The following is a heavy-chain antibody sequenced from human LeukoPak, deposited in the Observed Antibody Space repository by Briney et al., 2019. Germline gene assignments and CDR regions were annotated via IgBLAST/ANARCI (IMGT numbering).Heavy chain of an antibody. CDR3: ARVSHRPKWMNVVVETPQIDFDY. D-gene: IGHD2-15*01. Sequence: GASVKVSCKASGYTFTNYGISWVRQAPGQGLEWMGWISAYNGNTNSAQNLQGRVTMTTDTSTYTAYMELRGLRSDDTAVFYCARVSHRPKWMNVVVETPQIDFDYWGQGTLVTVSS. CDR2: ISAYNGNT. J-gene: IGHJ4*02. V-gene: IGHV1-18*01. CDR1: GYTFTNYG.